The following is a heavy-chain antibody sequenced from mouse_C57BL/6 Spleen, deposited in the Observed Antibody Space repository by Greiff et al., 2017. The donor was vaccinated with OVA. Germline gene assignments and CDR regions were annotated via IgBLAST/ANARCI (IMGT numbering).Heavy chain of an antibody. Sequence: VQLKESGPGLAKPSPSLSLTCSVTGYSITSDYWNWIRKFPGNKLEYMGYISYSGSTSYNPSHKSRISITRDTSKNQYYLQLISVTTEDTATYYCERRDYGGAMDYWGQGTSVTVSS. J-gene: IGHJ4*01. CDR1: GYSITSDY. CDR3: ERRDYGGAMDY. CDR2: ISYSGST. V-gene: IGHV3-8*01. D-gene: IGHD1-1*01.